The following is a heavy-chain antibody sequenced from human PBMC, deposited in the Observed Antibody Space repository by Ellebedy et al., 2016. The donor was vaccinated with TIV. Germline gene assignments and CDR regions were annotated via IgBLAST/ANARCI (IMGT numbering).Heavy chain of an antibody. J-gene: IGHJ4*02. D-gene: IGHD5-18*01. CDR1: GGTFNKYA. V-gene: IGHV1-69*13. Sequence: ASVKASCXTSGGTFNKYAISWVRQAPGQGLEWMGGIVAIFGTAKHAQKFQGRVTITADEGTRTAYMELSSLRSEDTAVYYCARGRGYNYGYPTEGGLFDSWGQGTLVTVSS. CDR2: IVAIFGTA. CDR3: ARGRGYNYGYPTEGGLFDS.